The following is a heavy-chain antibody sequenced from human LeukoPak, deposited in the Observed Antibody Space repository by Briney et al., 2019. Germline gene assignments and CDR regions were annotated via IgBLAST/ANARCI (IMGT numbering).Heavy chain of an antibody. Sequence: SETLSLTCTVSGGSISSSSYYWSWIRQPPGKGLEWIGSIYYSGSTYYNPSLKSRVTISIDTSKNQFSLKVSSVTAADPAVYYCARPDYRAYYYSMDVWGQGTTVTVSS. J-gene: IGHJ6*02. D-gene: IGHD4-11*01. CDR3: ARPDYRAYYYSMDV. V-gene: IGHV4-39*01. CDR2: IYYSGST. CDR1: GGSISSSSYY.